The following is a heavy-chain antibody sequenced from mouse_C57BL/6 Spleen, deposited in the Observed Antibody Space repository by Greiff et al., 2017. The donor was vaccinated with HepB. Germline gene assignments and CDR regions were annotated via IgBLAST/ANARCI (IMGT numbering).Heavy chain of an antibody. CDR3: ARHKIGLNAMDY. CDR1: GFTFSSYG. Sequence: DVKLVESGGDLVKPGGSLKLSCAASGFTFSSYGMSWVRQTPDKRLEWVATISSGGSYNYYPDSVKGRFTISRDNAKNTLYLQMSSLKSEDTAMYYCARHKIGLNAMDYWGQGTSVTVSS. J-gene: IGHJ4*01. CDR2: ISSGGSYN. V-gene: IGHV5-6*02.